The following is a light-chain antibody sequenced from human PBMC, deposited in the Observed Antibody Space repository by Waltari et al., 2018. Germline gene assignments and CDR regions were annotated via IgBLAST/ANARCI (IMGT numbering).Light chain of an antibody. V-gene: IGKV3-15*01. CDR3: QQYHGWPLIT. CDR1: QSVSSK. Sequence: ETVMTQPATLSVSPGERVTLSCRASQSVSSKLAWYQQKRGQAPRLLIYGASTRVRDVPDRFSGSGAGTEFILTISSLRSEDLAVYFCQQYHGWPLITFGQGTRLEIK. CDR2: GAS. J-gene: IGKJ5*01.